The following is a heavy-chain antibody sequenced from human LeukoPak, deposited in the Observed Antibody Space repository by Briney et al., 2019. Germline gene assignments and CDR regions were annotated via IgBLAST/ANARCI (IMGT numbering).Heavy chain of an antibody. CDR2: INPNSGGT. D-gene: IGHD6-6*01. Sequence: ASVKVSCKASGYTFTGDYLHWVRQAPGQGLEWMGWINPNSGGTKYAQKFQGRVTMTRDTSISTAYMELSRLRSDDTAVYYCARDPQYSSSPLDYWGQGTLVTVSS. CDR1: GYTFTGDY. V-gene: IGHV1-2*02. CDR3: ARDPQYSSSPLDY. J-gene: IGHJ4*02.